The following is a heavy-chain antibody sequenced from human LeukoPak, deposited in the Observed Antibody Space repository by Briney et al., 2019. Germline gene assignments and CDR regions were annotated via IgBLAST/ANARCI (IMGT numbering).Heavy chain of an antibody. Sequence: GGSLRLSCAASGFTFSTYSMNWVRQAPGKGLEWVSSISSSSIYIYYVDSVKGRFTISRDNAKNSLFLQMNSLRAEDTAVYYCAREGDGYNSPIDYWGQGTLVTVSS. V-gene: IGHV3-21*01. D-gene: IGHD5-24*01. J-gene: IGHJ4*02. CDR1: GFTFSTYS. CDR2: ISSSSIYI. CDR3: AREGDGYNSPIDY.